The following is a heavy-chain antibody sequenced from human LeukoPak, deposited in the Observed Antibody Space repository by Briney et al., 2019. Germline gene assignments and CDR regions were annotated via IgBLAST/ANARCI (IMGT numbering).Heavy chain of an antibody. Sequence: PGGSLRLPCAASGFTFSSYGMSWVRQAPGKGLEWVSGINWNGGSTGYADSVKGRFTISRDNAKNSLYLQMNSLRAEDTALYYCASGGIYYGAAFDFWGQGTLVTVSS. D-gene: IGHD1-26*01. CDR2: INWNGGST. CDR1: GFTFSSYG. J-gene: IGHJ4*02. V-gene: IGHV3-20*04. CDR3: ASGGIYYGAAFDF.